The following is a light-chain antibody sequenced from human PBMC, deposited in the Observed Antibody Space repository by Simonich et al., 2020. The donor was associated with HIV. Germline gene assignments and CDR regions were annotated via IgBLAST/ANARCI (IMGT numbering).Light chain of an antibody. CDR2: EVS. V-gene: IGLV2-8*01. CDR1: SSDVGGYNY. Sequence: QSALTQPPSASGSPGPSVTITCTGTSSDVGGYNYVSCDQHHPGKAPKLMIYEVSKRPSGVPDRFSGSKSGNTAALTVSGLQAEDEADYYCSSYAGSNIWVFGGGTKLTVL. CDR3: SSYAGSNIWV. J-gene: IGLJ2*01.